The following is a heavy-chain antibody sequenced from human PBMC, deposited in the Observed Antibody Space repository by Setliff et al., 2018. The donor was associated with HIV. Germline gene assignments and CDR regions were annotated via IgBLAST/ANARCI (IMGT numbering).Heavy chain of an antibody. CDR3: ARDSSGWSPFDY. D-gene: IGHD6-19*01. Sequence: ASVKVSCKASGYTFTKYGVSWVRQAPGQGLEWMGWISAYNGNTKYSQKFQGRVTITRDTSASTAYMELSSLRSEDTAVYYWARDSSGWSPFDYWGQGTLVTVSS. V-gene: IGHV1-18*01. J-gene: IGHJ4*02. CDR2: ISAYNGNT. CDR1: GYTFTKYG.